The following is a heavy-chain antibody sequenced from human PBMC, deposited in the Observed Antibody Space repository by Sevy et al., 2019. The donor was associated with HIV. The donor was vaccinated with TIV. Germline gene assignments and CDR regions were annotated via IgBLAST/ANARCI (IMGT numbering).Heavy chain of an antibody. CDR2: INHTGTL. Sequence: SETLSLTCAVYGGSFSGYFWNWIRQSPGKGLEWIGEINHTGTLKYNPSRKRRVTISVDASNNQLSLHLSSVTAADTAIYYCARGRQAYVVVVPSTVPFDYWGQGTLVTVSS. CDR3: ARGRQAYVVVVPSTVPFDY. J-gene: IGHJ4*02. D-gene: IGHD2-2*01. V-gene: IGHV4-34*01. CDR1: GGSFSGYF.